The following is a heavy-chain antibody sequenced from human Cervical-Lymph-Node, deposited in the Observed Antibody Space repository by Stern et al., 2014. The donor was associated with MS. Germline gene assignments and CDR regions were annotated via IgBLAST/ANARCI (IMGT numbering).Heavy chain of an antibody. CDR3: ARPGYYDSSHYYYFDC. Sequence: EVQLVQSGAEVKKPGESLKISCKGSGYTFTSYWIGWVRQMPGKGLEWMGIIYPGDSDTRYSPSFQGQVTISADKSISTAYLQWSSLKASDTAMYFCARPGYYDSSHYYYFDCWGQGTLVTVSS. CDR2: IYPGDSDT. D-gene: IGHD3-22*01. V-gene: IGHV5-51*03. CDR1: GYTFTSYW. J-gene: IGHJ4*02.